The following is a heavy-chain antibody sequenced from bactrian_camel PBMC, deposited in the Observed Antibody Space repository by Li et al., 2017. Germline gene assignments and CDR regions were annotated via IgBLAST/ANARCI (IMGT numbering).Heavy chain of an antibody. V-gene: IGHV3S25*01. CDR2: FHTRGGVA. Sequence: LVESGGGAVQAGGSLRLSCVASGYIYSSHCMGWVRQAPGKEREGVAAFHTRGGVAYYADSVQGRFSISRDKKNNTVDLQMNSLKPEDTAMYYCAAETRRCSTLVLDRFPYWGQGTQVTVS. CDR3: AAETRRCSTLVLDRFPY. J-gene: IGHJ4*01. D-gene: IGHD3*01. CDR1: GYIYSSHC.